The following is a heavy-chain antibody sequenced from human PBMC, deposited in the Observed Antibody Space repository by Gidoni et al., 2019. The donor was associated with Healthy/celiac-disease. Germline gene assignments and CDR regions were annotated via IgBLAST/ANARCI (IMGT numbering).Heavy chain of an antibody. Sequence: EVQLLESGGGLVQPGGSLRLSCSASGFTFRSYAMSWVRQAPGKGLEWVSAISGSGGSTYYADAVKGRFTISRDNSKNTLYLQMNSLRAEDTAVYYCAKTMAVDTAMAWGMDVWGQGTTVTVSS. CDR3: AKTMAVDTAMAWGMDV. V-gene: IGHV3-23*01. CDR2: ISGSGGST. CDR1: GFTFRSYA. J-gene: IGHJ6*02. D-gene: IGHD5-18*01.